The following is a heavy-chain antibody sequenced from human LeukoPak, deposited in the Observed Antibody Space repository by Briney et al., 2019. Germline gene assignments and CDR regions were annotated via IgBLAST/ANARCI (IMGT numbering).Heavy chain of an antibody. J-gene: IGHJ4*02. CDR2: INGDGSNV. CDR1: GFIFSNYY. Sequence: GGSLRLSCAASGFIFSNYYMHWVRQAPGKGLVWVSHINGDGSNVNYADSVKGRFTISRDNAKNTLYLQMNSLRVEDTALYYCGRGRSPAAVDDWGQGTLVTVPS. CDR3: GRGRSPAAVDD. D-gene: IGHD2-2*01. V-gene: IGHV3-74*01.